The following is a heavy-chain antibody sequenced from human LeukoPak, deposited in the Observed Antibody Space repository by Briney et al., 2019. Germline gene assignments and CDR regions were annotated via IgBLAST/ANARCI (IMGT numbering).Heavy chain of an antibody. CDR3: ARGGASSKFFDA. J-gene: IGHJ4*02. Sequence: PSETLSLTCSVSGVSISNYYWSWIRQPPGKGLEWIAFIYYVGSTNYNPSLKSRATISVDTSKNQYSLNLSSVTPADTAVYYCARGGASSKFFDAWGQGTLVTVSS. CDR1: GVSISNYY. D-gene: IGHD6-6*01. V-gene: IGHV4-59*01. CDR2: IYYVGST.